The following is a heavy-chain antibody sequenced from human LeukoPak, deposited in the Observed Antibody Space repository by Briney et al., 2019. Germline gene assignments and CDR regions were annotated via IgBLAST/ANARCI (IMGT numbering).Heavy chain of an antibody. Sequence: SQTLSLTCAISGDSVSSNSSWNWIRPSPSRGLEWLGRTYYRSKWYSDYVVSVKSRLNINPDTSKNQFSLQLNSVTPEDTAVYYCARGGQGDGYSADEAFDIWGQGTMVTVS. D-gene: IGHD5-18*01. CDR2: TYYRSKWYS. CDR3: ARGGQGDGYSADEAFDI. CDR1: GDSVSSNSS. V-gene: IGHV6-1*01. J-gene: IGHJ3*02.